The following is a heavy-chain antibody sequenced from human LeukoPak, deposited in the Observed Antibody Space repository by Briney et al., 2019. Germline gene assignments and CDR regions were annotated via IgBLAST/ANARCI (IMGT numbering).Heavy chain of an antibody. CDR2: IWYDGSNK. CDR3: AREIYDSSGFDAFDI. D-gene: IGHD3-22*01. CDR1: GFTFSSYG. Sequence: GSLRLSCGASGFTFSSYGMHWVRQAPGKGLEWVAVIWYDGSNKYYADSVKGRFTISRDNSKNTLYLQMNSLRAEDTPVYYCAREIYDSSGFDAFDIWGQGTMVTVSS. J-gene: IGHJ3*02. V-gene: IGHV3-33*01.